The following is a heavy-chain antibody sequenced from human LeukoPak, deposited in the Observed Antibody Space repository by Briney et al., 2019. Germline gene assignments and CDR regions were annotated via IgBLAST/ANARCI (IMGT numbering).Heavy chain of an antibody. J-gene: IGHJ4*02. CDR1: GFTFSSYS. Sequence: GGSLRLSCAASGFTFSSYSMHWVRQAPGKGLEWVSAISGSGGSTYYADSVKGRFTISRDNSKNTLYLQMNSLRAEDTAVYYCANKAAIFGVVMKDYWGQGALVTVSS. CDR2: ISGSGGST. CDR3: ANKAAIFGVVMKDY. V-gene: IGHV3-23*01. D-gene: IGHD3-3*02.